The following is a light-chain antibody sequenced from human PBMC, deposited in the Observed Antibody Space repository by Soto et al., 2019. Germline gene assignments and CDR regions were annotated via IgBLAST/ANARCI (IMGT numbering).Light chain of an antibody. CDR3: QQYDTRCT. CDR2: KAS. CDR1: QNVNGW. V-gene: IGKV1-5*03. Sequence: DIQMTQSPSTLSASVGDRVTITCRASQNVNGWLAWYQQKPGKAPKLLINKASTLESGVPSRFSGRGFGTEFTLTICSLQTDDFATYYCQQYDTRCTFGQGTKVEVK. J-gene: IGKJ1*01.